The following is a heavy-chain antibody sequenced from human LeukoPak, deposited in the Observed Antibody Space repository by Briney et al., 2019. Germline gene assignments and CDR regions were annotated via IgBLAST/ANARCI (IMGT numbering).Heavy chain of an antibody. V-gene: IGHV3-21*01. CDR3: ARGPYGKGYYYGMDV. CDR1: GFTFSSYS. D-gene: IGHD3-10*01. J-gene: IGHJ6*02. Sequence: GGSLRLSCAVSGFTFSSYSMNWVRQAPGKGLEWVSSISSSSSYIYYADSVKGRFTISRDNAKNSLYLQMNSLRAEDTAVYYCARGPYGKGYYYGMDVWGQGTTVTVSS. CDR2: ISSSSSYI.